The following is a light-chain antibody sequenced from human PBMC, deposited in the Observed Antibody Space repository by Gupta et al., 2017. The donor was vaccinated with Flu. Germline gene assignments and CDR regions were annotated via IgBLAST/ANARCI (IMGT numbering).Light chain of an antibody. J-gene: IGKJ5*01. CDR1: QSLLYGSDSKNY. CDR3: QQDYDTEIT. V-gene: IGKV4-1*01. CDR2: WAS. Sequence: SLGERATINCKSSQSLLYGSDSKNYLAWYQQKAGQPPKLLIYWASARESGVPDRFSGGGSGTEFTLTISSLQAEDVAVYYCQQDYDTEITFGQGTRLEI.